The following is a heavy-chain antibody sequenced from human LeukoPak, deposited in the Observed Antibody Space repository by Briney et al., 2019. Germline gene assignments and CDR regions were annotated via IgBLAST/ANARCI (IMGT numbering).Heavy chain of an antibody. D-gene: IGHD3-22*01. CDR3: ASMVQSTDSSGFYLPEYFQH. Sequence: SETLSLTCAVYGGSLSGYYWSWIRQPLGKGLEWIGEINHSGSTNYNPSLKSRVTISVDTSTNQFSLKLTSVTAADTAVYYCASMVQSTDSSGFYLPEYFQHWGQGTLVTVSS. CDR2: INHSGST. V-gene: IGHV4-34*01. CDR1: GGSLSGYY. J-gene: IGHJ1*01.